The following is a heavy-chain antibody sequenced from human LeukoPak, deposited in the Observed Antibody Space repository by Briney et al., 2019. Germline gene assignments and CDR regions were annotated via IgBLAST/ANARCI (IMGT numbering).Heavy chain of an antibody. D-gene: IGHD4-17*01. CDR3: ARGIILYGDYTSFDY. Sequence: SVKVSCKAPGGTFSSYAISWVRQAPGQGLEWMGGIIPIFGTANYAQKFQGRVTITTDESTSTAYMELSSLRSEDTAVYYCARGIILYGDYTSFDYWGQGTLVTVSS. V-gene: IGHV1-69*05. J-gene: IGHJ4*02. CDR2: IIPIFGTA. CDR1: GGTFSSYA.